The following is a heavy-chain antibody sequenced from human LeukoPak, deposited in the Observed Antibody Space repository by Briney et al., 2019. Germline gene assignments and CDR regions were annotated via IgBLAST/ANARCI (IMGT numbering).Heavy chain of an antibody. CDR1: GGSFSGYY. CDR2: INHSGST. Sequence: SETLSLTCAVYGGSFSGYYWSWIRQPPGKGLEWIGEINHSGSTNCNPSLKSRVTISVDTSKNQFSLKLSSVTAADTAVYYCARGMYSSGWPIDYWGQGTLVTVSS. V-gene: IGHV4-34*01. CDR3: ARGMYSSGWPIDY. J-gene: IGHJ4*02. D-gene: IGHD6-19*01.